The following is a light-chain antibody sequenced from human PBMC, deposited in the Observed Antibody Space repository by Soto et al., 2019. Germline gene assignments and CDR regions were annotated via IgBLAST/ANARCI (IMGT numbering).Light chain of an antibody. Sequence: EKVMTQSPATLSVSPGERATLSCRASQSVSSDLVWYQQKPGQAPRLLIYGASTRATGIPARFSGTGSGTEFTLTISSLQSEDFAVYHCQQYNNWPWTFGQGTKVEIK. CDR1: QSVSSD. CDR3: QQYNNWPWT. V-gene: IGKV3-15*01. CDR2: GAS. J-gene: IGKJ1*01.